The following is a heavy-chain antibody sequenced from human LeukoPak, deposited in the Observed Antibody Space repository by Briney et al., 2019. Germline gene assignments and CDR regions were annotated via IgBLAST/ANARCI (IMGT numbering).Heavy chain of an antibody. CDR3: ARDPVLLWFGELSPGAFDI. Sequence: PGGSLRLSCAASGFTFSDYYMSWIRQAPGKGLEWVSYISSSGSTIYYADSVKGRFTISRDNAKNSLYLQMNSLRAEDTAVYYCARDPVLLWFGELSPGAFDIWGQGTMVTVSS. D-gene: IGHD3-10*01. CDR2: ISSSGSTI. CDR1: GFTFSDYY. J-gene: IGHJ3*02. V-gene: IGHV3-11*01.